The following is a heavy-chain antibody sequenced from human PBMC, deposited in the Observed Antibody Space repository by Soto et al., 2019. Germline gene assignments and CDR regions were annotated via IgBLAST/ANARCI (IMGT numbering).Heavy chain of an antibody. CDR1: GYTFTSYG. CDR2: ISAYNGNT. V-gene: IGHV1-18*04. Sequence: ASVKVSCKASGYTFTSYGISWVRQAPGQGLEWMGWISAYNGNTNYAQKLQGRVTMTTDTSTSTAYMELRSLRSDDTAVYYCARYCSSKSCYGYYGIDVWGQGTTVTVSS. D-gene: IGHD2-2*01. CDR3: ARYCSSKSCYGYYGIDV. J-gene: IGHJ6*02.